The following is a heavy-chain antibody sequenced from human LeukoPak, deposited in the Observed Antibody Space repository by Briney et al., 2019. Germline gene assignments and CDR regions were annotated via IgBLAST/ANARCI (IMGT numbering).Heavy chain of an antibody. CDR1: GFTFSSYH. CDR2: ISSDSSSFK. CDR3: AKDRSLNGGNSNGYFDY. J-gene: IGHJ4*02. Sequence: GGSLRLSCAASGFTFSSYHFHWVRQAPGKGLEWVSSISSDSSSFKYYAHSVQGRFTISRDNSKNTLYLQMNSLRAEDTAVYFCAKDRSLNGGNSNGYFDYWGQGTLVTVSS. D-gene: IGHD4-23*01. V-gene: IGHV3-21*04.